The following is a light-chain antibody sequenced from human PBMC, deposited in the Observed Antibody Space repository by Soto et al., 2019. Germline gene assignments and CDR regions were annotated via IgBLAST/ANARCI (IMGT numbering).Light chain of an antibody. CDR1: SSDVGGSNH. CDR2: GVS. V-gene: IGLV2-14*01. J-gene: IGLJ2*01. Sequence: QSALTQPASVSGSPGQSITISCTGTSSDVGGSNHVSWYQQHPGKAPKLMIYGVSNRPSGISNRVSGSKSGNTASLTISGLQAEDEADYYCSSYTSTTLVFGAGTKLTVL. CDR3: SSYTSTTLV.